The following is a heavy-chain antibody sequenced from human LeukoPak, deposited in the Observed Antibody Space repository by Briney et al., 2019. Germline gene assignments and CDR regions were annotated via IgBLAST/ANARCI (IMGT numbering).Heavy chain of an antibody. CDR2: IRSKAYGGTT. Sequence: PGGSLRLSCTASGFTFGDYAMSWFRQAPGKGLEWVGFIRSKAYGGTTEYAASVKGRFTISRDDSKSIAYLQMNSLKTEDTAVYYCTRTITYYYDSSGYYQYYFDYWGQGTLVTVSS. V-gene: IGHV3-49*03. D-gene: IGHD3-22*01. J-gene: IGHJ4*02. CDR1: GFTFGDYA. CDR3: TRTITYYYDSSGYYQYYFDY.